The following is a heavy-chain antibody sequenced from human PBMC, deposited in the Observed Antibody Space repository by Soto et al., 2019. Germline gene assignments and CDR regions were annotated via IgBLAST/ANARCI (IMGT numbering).Heavy chain of an antibody. J-gene: IGHJ4*02. V-gene: IGHV1-69*12. Sequence: QVQLVQSGAEVKKPGSSVKVSCKASGGTFSSYAISWVRQAPGQGLEWMGGIIPIFGTANYAQKFQGRVTITADESTSTAYMELSSLRSEDTAVYYCARAQDSSGYFYFDYWGQGTLVTVSS. CDR2: IIPIFGTA. D-gene: IGHD3-22*01. CDR3: ARAQDSSGYFYFDY. CDR1: GGTFSSYA.